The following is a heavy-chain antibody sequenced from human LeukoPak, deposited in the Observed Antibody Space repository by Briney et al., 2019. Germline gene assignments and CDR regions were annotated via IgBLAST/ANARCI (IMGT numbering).Heavy chain of an antibody. CDR3: ARGRGPIAVAGGTSNGY. V-gene: IGHV1-8*01. J-gene: IGHJ4*02. CDR2: MNPNSGNT. CDR1: GYTFTSYD. D-gene: IGHD6-19*01. Sequence: ASVKVSCKASGYTFTSYDINWVRQATGQGLEWMGWMNPNSGNTGYAQKFQGRVTMTRNTSISTAYTELSSLRSEDTAVYYCARGRGPIAVAGGTSNGYWGQGTLVTVSS.